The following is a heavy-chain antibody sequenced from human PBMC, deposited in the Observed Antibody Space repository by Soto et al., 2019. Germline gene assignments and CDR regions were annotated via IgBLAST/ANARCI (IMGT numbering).Heavy chain of an antibody. CDR1: GGTFSSYA. CDR2: IIPIFGTA. D-gene: IGHD5-12*01. V-gene: IGHV1-69*01. CDR3: ARDAPNIDHNDS. Sequence: QVQLVQSGAVVKKPGSSVKVSCKASGGTFSSYAISWVRQAPGQGLEWMGGIIPIFGTANYAQKFQGRVTITADDSKSTAYMELSSLRSEDTAVYYCARDAPNIDHNDSWGQGTLVTVSS. J-gene: IGHJ4*02.